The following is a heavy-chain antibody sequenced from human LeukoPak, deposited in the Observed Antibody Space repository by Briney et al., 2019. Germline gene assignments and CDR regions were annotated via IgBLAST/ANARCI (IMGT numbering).Heavy chain of an antibody. D-gene: IGHD3-3*01. Sequence: SETLSLTCTVSGGSISSSSYYWGWIRQPPGKGLEWIGSIYYSGSTYYNPSLKSRVTISVDTSKNQFSLKLSSVTAADTAVYYCARVRVFRDFWSGYYFDYWGQGTLVTVSS. CDR3: ARVRVFRDFWSGYYFDY. V-gene: IGHV4-39*07. J-gene: IGHJ4*02. CDR1: GGSISSSSYY. CDR2: IYYSGST.